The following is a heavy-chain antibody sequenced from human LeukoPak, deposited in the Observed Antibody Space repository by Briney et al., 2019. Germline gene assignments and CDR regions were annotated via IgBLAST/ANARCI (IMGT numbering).Heavy chain of an antibody. CDR1: GFTFTRFW. CDR3: ATAPASVDSS. CDR2: INPDGTKT. J-gene: IGHJ5*02. D-gene: IGHD3-3*01. Sequence: PGGSLRLSCAASGFTFTRFWLTWVRQSPGKGLEWVANINPDGTKTTYVDSVEGRFAISRDNAKNSVFLLMTSLRAEDTAMYYRATAPASVDSSWGQGTLVAVSS. V-gene: IGHV3-7*01.